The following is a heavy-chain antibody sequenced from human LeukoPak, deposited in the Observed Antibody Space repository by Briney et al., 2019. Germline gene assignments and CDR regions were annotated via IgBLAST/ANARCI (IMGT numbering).Heavy chain of an antibody. CDR1: GFIFSDYG. D-gene: IGHD3-10*02. J-gene: IGHJ6*04. CDR3: AELGITMIGGV. V-gene: IGHV3-48*04. Sequence: GGSLRLSCAASGFIFSDYGMSWVRQAPGKGLEWVSYISSSGSTIYYADSVKGRFTISRDNAKNSLYLQMNSLRAEDTAVYYCAELGITMIGGVWGKGTTVTISS. CDR2: ISSSGSTI.